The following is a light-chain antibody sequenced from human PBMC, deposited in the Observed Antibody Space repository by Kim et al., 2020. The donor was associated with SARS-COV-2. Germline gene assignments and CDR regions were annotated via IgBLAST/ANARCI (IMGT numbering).Light chain of an antibody. CDR3: QVWDSSTVV. J-gene: IGLJ2*01. Sequence: GARGQTARITCGGNNIGSKNVHWYQQKPGQAPVLVIYRDSNRPSGIPERFSGSNSGNTATLTISRAQAGDEADYYCQVWDSSTVVFGGGTKLTVL. CDR2: RDS. V-gene: IGLV3-9*01. CDR1: NIGSKN.